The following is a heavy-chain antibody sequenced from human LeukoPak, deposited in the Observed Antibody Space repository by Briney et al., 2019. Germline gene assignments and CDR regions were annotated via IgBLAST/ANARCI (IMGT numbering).Heavy chain of an antibody. D-gene: IGHD4-11*01. CDR3: SRLGTTRAPFDY. CDR1: GSSFTTYW. Sequence: GESLKISCEGSGSSFTTYWIAWVRQMPGEGLECMGIIYPGNSDTRYSPSFQGQVTISADKSINTAYLQWSSLKASDTAMYYCSRLGTTRAPFDYWGQGTLVTVSS. J-gene: IGHJ4*02. CDR2: IYPGNSDT. V-gene: IGHV5-51*01.